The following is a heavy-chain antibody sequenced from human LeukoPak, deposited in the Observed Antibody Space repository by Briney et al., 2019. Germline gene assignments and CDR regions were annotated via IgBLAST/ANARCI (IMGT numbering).Heavy chain of an antibody. CDR1: GFTVSSNY. D-gene: IGHD6-13*01. Sequence: GGSLRLSCAASGFTVSSNYMSWVRQAPGKGLEWVSVIYSGGSTYYADSVKGRFTISRDNSKNTLYLQMNSLRAEDTAVYYCARDRVYSSSSKLGYFDLWGRGTPVTVSS. J-gene: IGHJ2*01. CDR3: ARDRVYSSSSKLGYFDL. V-gene: IGHV3-53*01. CDR2: IYSGGST.